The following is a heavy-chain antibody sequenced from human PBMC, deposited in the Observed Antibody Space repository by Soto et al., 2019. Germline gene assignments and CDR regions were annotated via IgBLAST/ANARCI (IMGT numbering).Heavy chain of an antibody. D-gene: IGHD3-9*01. Sequence: QVQLVQSGAEVKKPGASVKVSCKASGYTFTSYAMHWVRQAPGQRLEWMGWVNAGNGNTKYSQKFHGRVTITRDTPASTAYVELTSPRSETTAVYSDASFGDIFKAAYRALAYWSQGTPVAV. CDR3: ASFGDIFKAAYRALAY. CDR2: VNAGNGNT. J-gene: IGHJ4*02. CDR1: GYTFTSYA. V-gene: IGHV1-3*01.